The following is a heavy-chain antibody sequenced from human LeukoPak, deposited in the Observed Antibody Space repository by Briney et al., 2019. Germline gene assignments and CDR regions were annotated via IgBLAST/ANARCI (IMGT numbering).Heavy chain of an antibody. CDR3: ARGSVHCSGGSCYLDY. D-gene: IGHD2-15*01. V-gene: IGHV3-11*06. Sequence: PGGSLRLSRAASGFTFSDYYMSWIRQAPGKGLEWVSYISSSSSYTDYADSVKGRFTISRDNAKNSLYLQMNSLRAEDTAVYYCARGSVHCSGGSCYLDYWGQGTLVTVSS. CDR2: ISSSSSYT. CDR1: GFTFSDYY. J-gene: IGHJ4*02.